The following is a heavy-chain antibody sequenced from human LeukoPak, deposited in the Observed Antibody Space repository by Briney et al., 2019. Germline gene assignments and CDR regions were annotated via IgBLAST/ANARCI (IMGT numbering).Heavy chain of an antibody. CDR1: GGSFSGYY. V-gene: IGHV4-34*01. CDR2: INHSGST. J-gene: IGHJ4*02. CDR3: AREVAGTSGY. Sequence: PSETLSLTCAVYGGSFSGYYWSWIRQPPGKGLEWIGEINHSGSTNYNPSLKSRVTISVDTSKNQFSLKLSSVTAADTAVYYCAREVAGTSGYWGQGTLVTVSS. D-gene: IGHD6-19*01.